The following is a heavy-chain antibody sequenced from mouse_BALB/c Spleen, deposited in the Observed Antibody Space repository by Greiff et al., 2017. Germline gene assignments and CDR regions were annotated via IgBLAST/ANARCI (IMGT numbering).Heavy chain of an antibody. Sequence: EVKLVESGGGLVQPGGSLRLSCATSGFTFTDYYMSWVRQPPGKALEWLGFIRNKANGYTTEYSASVKGRFTISRDNSQSIIYLQMNTLRAEDSATYYCARDAHWFAYWGQGTLVTVSA. CDR1: GFTFTDYY. V-gene: IGHV7-3*02. J-gene: IGHJ3*01. CDR2: IRNKANGYTT. CDR3: ARDAHWFAY.